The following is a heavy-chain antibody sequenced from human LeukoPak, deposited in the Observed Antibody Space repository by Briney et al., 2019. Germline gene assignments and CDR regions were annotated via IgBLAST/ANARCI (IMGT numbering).Heavy chain of an antibody. V-gene: IGHV3-48*01. CDR1: GFTFSSYS. D-gene: IGHD3-22*01. Sequence: GGSLRLSCAASGFTFSSYSMNWVRQAPGKGLEWVSYISSSSSTIYYADSVKGRFTISRDNAKNSLYLQMNSLRAEDTAVYYCAKDTQTYYYDSSTLINWGQGTMVTVSS. J-gene: IGHJ3*01. CDR3: AKDTQTYYYDSSTLIN. CDR2: ISSSSSTI.